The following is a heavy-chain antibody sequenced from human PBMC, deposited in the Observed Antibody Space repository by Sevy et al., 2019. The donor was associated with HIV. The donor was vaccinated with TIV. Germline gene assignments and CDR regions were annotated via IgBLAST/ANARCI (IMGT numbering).Heavy chain of an antibody. CDR1: GFTFSNAW. CDR3: TTDPYYYDSSGYNYFDY. CDR2: ITSKTDGGTT. V-gene: IGHV3-15*01. J-gene: IGHJ4*02. Sequence: GGSLRLSCAASGFTFSNAWMSWVRQAPGKGLEWVGRITSKTDGGTTDYAAPVKGRFTISRDDSKNRLYLQMNSLKTEDTAVYYCTTDPYYYDSSGYNYFDYWGKGTLVTVSS. D-gene: IGHD3-22*01.